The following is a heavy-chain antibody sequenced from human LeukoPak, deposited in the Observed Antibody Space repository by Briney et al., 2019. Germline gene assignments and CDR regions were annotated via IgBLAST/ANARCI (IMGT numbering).Heavy chain of an antibody. CDR1: GDRVSSNSAA. Sequence: SQTLSLTCAISGDRVSSNSAAWNWVRQSPSKGLEWLGRTYYRSKWYNGYALSVQSRIANNPDTSQNQFSLQLNSVTPEGTAVYCCARTGRGGYFDYWGQGTLVTVSS. D-gene: IGHD3-10*01. CDR2: TYYRSKWYN. V-gene: IGHV6-1*01. CDR3: ARTGRGGYFDY. J-gene: IGHJ4*02.